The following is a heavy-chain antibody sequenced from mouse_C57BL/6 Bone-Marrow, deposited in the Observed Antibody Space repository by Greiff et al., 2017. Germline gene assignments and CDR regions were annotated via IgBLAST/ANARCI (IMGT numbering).Heavy chain of an antibody. V-gene: IGHV1-76*01. J-gene: IGHJ3*01. D-gene: IGHD2-3*01. Sequence: QVQLQQSGAELVRPGASVKLSCKASGYTFTDYYINWVKQRPGQGLEWIARLYPGSGNTYYNEKFKGKATLTAEKSSSTAYMQLSSLTSEDSAVYFCARGGLIYDGSFAYWGQGTLVTVSA. CDR3: ARGGLIYDGSFAY. CDR1: GYTFTDYY. CDR2: LYPGSGNT.